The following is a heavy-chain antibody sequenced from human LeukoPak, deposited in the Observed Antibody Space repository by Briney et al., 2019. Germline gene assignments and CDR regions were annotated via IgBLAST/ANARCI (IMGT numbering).Heavy chain of an antibody. V-gene: IGHV4-59*01. Sequence: SETLSLTCTVSGGSIRTYYWSWIRQPPGKGLEWIGYIYYSGGTTYNPSLKSRVTISVDTSKNQFSLNLNSVTAADTAVYYCARWSRYVDFWGRGTLVTVSS. D-gene: IGHD1-14*01. CDR1: GGSIRTYY. J-gene: IGHJ2*01. CDR3: ARWSRYVDF. CDR2: IYYSGGT.